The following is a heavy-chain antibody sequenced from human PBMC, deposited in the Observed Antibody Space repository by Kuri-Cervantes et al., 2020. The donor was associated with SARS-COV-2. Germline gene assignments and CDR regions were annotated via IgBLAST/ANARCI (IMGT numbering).Heavy chain of an antibody. J-gene: IGHJ5*02. CDR3: ARDLWSVVRGVIARWFDP. Sequence: ASVKVSCKASGYTFTGYYMHWVRQAPGQGLEWMGWINPNSGGTNYAQKFQGRVTMTRDTSISTAYMELGRLRSDDTVVYYCARDLWSVVRGVIARWFDPWGQGTLVTVSS. D-gene: IGHD3-10*01. CDR2: INPNSGGT. CDR1: GYTFTGYY. V-gene: IGHV1-2*02.